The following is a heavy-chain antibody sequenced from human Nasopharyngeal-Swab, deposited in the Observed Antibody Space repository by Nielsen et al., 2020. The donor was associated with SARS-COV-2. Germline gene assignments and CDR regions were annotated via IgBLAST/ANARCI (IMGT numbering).Heavy chain of an antibody. CDR2: IVVGSGNT. J-gene: IGHJ4*02. Sequence: SVKVSCKASGFTFTTSAVQWVRQARGQRLEWIGWIVVGSGNTNYAQKFQERVTITRDMSTSTAYMELSSLRSEDTAVYYCAAGSAYYDSSDNTFDYWGQGTLVTVSS. V-gene: IGHV1-58*01. CDR3: AAGSAYYDSSDNTFDY. D-gene: IGHD3-22*01. CDR1: GFTFTTSA.